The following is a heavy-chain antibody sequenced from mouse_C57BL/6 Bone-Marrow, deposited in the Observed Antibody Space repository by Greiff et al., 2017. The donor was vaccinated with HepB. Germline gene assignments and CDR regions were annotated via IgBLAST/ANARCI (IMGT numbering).Heavy chain of an antibody. J-gene: IGHJ3*01. V-gene: IGHV14-2*01. CDR1: GFNIKDYY. Sequence: EVQLQQSGAELVKPGASVKLSCTASGFNIKDYYMHWVKQRTEQGLEWIGRIDPEDGDTKYDPTFQGKATITADTSSNTAYLQLRSLTSEDTAVYYCARWSDGGFAYWGQGTLVTVSA. CDR2: IDPEDGDT. CDR3: ARWSDGGFAY.